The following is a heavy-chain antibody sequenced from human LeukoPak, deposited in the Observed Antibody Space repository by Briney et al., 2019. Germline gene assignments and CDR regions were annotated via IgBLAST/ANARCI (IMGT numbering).Heavy chain of an antibody. V-gene: IGHV3-33*01. J-gene: IGHJ4*02. Sequence: GGSLRLSCAASGFTFSSYGMHWVRQAPDKGLEWVAVIWYDGSNKYYADSVKGRFTISRDNSKNTLYLQMNSLRAEDTAVYYCARRSAVARNYYFDYWGQGTLVTVSS. CDR1: GFTFSSYG. D-gene: IGHD6-19*01. CDR3: ARRSAVARNYYFDY. CDR2: IWYDGSNK.